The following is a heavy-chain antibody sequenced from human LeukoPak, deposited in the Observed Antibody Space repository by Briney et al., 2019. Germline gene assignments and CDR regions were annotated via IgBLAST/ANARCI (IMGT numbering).Heavy chain of an antibody. CDR3: ARSSYVSDPEDIAAAGSTLDY. V-gene: IGHV1-18*01. D-gene: IGHD6-13*01. Sequence: ASVKVSCKSSGYTFPSYDINWVRPAAGQGLEWMGWISVYYGKTKYSQKLQDRVTMTTDTSTTTTYMELRSLRSDDTAVYYCARSSYVSDPEDIAAAGSTLDYWGQGTLVTVSS. CDR1: GYTFPSYD. CDR2: ISVYYGKT. J-gene: IGHJ4*02.